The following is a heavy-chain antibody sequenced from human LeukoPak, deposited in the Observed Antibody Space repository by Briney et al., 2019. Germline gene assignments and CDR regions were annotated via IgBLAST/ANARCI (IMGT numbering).Heavy chain of an antibody. J-gene: IGHJ4*02. Sequence: ASVKVSCKASGYTFTGYYMHWVRQAPGQGLEWMGWINPNSGGTNYAQKFQGRVSMTRDTSISTAYMELSGLRSDDTAAYYCARYPGTTSYPFDYWGQGTLVTVSS. CDR3: ARYPGTTSYPFDY. CDR2: INPNSGGT. CDR1: GYTFTGYY. V-gene: IGHV1-2*02. D-gene: IGHD1-1*01.